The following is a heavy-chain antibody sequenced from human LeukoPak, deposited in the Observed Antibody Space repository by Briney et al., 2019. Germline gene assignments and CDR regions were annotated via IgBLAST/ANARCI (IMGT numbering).Heavy chain of an antibody. V-gene: IGHV5-51*01. CDR3: ARMTARGGESFDY. Sequence: GESLQISCKGSGYSFTSYWIGWVRQMPGKGLEWMGIIYPGDSDTRYSSSFQGQVTISADKSISTAYLQWSSLKASDTAMYYCARMTARGGESFDYWGQGTLVTVSS. CDR1: GYSFTSYW. D-gene: IGHD3-10*01. CDR2: IYPGDSDT. J-gene: IGHJ4*02.